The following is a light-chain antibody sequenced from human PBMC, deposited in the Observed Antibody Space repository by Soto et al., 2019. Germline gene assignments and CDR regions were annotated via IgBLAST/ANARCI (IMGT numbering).Light chain of an antibody. J-gene: IGKJ1*01. CDR1: QSLLYSGVYNY. CDR2: LGS. Sequence: DIVMTQSPPSLPVTPGEPASISCRSSQSLLYSGVYNYLEWYLQKPGQSPQLLIYLGSSRAPGVPDRFSGRGSGTDFTLKISRVEAEDVGVYYCMQALQAPPAFGQGTKVEI. CDR3: MQALQAPPA. V-gene: IGKV2-28*01.